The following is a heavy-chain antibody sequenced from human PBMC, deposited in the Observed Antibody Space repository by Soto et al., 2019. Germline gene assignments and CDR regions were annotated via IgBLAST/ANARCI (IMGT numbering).Heavy chain of an antibody. J-gene: IGHJ6*02. CDR3: ARDGSDSYGLDV. V-gene: IGHV4-4*07. CDR1: GGSISSYY. CDR2: IYNSGDT. D-gene: IGHD6-25*01. Sequence: SETLSLTCTVSGGSISSYYWSWIRQTAGKGLERIGRIYNSGDTSYNPSLKSRVTMSADTSKNQFSLKLTSVTAADTAVYYCARDGSDSYGLDVWGQGTTVTVSS.